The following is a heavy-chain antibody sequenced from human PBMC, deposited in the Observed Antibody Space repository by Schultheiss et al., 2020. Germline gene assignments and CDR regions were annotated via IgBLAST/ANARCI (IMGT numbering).Heavy chain of an antibody. CDR2: MNPNSGNT. Sequence: ASVKVSCKASGYTFTGYYMHWVRQAPGQGLEWMGWMNPNSGNTGYAQKFQGRVTITRDTSASTAYMELSSLRSEDTAVYYCASLTTVDIWGQGTMVTVSS. V-gene: IGHV1-8*03. CDR3: ASLTTVDI. D-gene: IGHD4-17*01. CDR1: GYTFTGYY. J-gene: IGHJ3*02.